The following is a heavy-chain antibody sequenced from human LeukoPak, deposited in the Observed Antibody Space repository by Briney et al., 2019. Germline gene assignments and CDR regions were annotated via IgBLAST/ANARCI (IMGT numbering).Heavy chain of an antibody. D-gene: IGHD3-10*01. Sequence: GGSLRLSCAASGITVSSNYMSWVRQAPGKGLEWVSIIYSGDDTYYADSVKGRFTISRDNSKNTLYLQMNSLRAEDTAVYYCVRGFGMPSGYWGQGTLVTVSS. J-gene: IGHJ4*02. CDR1: GITVSSNY. CDR3: VRGFGMPSGY. CDR2: IYSGDDT. V-gene: IGHV3-66*01.